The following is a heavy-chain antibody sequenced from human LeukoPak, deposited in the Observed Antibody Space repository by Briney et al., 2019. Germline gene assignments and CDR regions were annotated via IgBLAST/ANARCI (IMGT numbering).Heavy chain of an antibody. Sequence: SQTLSLTCTVSGGSISSGSYYWSWIRQPAGKGLEWIGRIYTSGSTNYNPSLKSRVTISVDTSKNQFSLKLSSVTAADTAVYYCARDRVGSGWFLGSYFDYWGQGTLVTVSS. V-gene: IGHV4-61*02. CDR3: ARDRVGSGWFLGSYFDY. CDR1: GGSISSGSYY. J-gene: IGHJ4*02. D-gene: IGHD6-19*01. CDR2: IYTSGST.